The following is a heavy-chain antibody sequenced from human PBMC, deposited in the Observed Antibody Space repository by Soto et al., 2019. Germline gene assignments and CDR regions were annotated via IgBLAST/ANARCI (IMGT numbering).Heavy chain of an antibody. CDR3: ARLHVDTAMVPNDH. Sequence: SVKVSCKASGGTFSSYAISWVRQAPGQGLEWMGGIIPIFGTANYAQKFQGRVTITADKSTSTAYMELSSLRSEDTAVYYCARLHVDTAMVPNDHWGQGTLVTVSS. J-gene: IGHJ4*02. CDR1: GGTFSSYA. CDR2: IIPIFGTA. D-gene: IGHD5-18*01. V-gene: IGHV1-69*06.